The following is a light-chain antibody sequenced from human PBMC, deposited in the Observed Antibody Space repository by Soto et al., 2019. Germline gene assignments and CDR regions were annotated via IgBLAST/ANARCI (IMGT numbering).Light chain of an antibody. J-gene: IGLJ1*01. V-gene: IGLV2-14*01. Sequence: QSALTQPASVSGSPGQSITISCTGTSSDIGAYNYVSWYQRLPGSAPKLLIYKVSNRPSGISNRFSGSKSGNTASLTIAGIQAEDEGHYYCSSYTITSTYVFGTGTKLTVL. CDR2: KVS. CDR3: SSYTITSTYV. CDR1: SSDIGAYNY.